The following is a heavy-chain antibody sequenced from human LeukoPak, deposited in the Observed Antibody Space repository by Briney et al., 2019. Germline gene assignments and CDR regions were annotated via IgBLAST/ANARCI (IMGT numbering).Heavy chain of an antibody. D-gene: IGHD6-13*01. V-gene: IGHV3-30-3*01. CDR1: GFTFSSFS. Sequence: PGGSLRLSCAASGFTFSSFSMHWVRQAPGKGLEWVAVISYDGGNKYYADSVKGRFTISRDNSKNTLYLQMNSLRAEDTAVYYCAKDVGEQQLTTYDAFDIWGQGTMVTVSS. CDR3: AKDVGEQQLTTYDAFDI. CDR2: ISYDGGNK. J-gene: IGHJ3*02.